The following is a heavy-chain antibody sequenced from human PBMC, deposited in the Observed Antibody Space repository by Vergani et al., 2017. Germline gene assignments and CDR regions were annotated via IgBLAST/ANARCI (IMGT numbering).Heavy chain of an antibody. J-gene: IGHJ6*03. CDR3: ARVGTYYYYMDV. Sequence: EVQLVESGGGLVQPGGSLRLSCAASGFTFSSYEMNWVRQAPGKGLEWVSYISSSGSTIYYADSVKGRFTISRDNAKNSLYLQMNSLRAEDTAVYYCARVGTYYYYMDVWGKGTTVTVSS. CDR1: GFTFSSYE. CDR2: ISSSGSTI. V-gene: IGHV3-48*03.